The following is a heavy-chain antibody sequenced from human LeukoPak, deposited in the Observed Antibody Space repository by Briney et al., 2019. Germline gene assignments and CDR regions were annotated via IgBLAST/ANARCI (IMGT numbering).Heavy chain of an antibody. Sequence: TGGSLRLSCAASGFTFDDYAMHWVRQAPGKGLEWVSGISWNSGSIGYTDSVKGRFTISRDNAKNSLYLQMNSLRAEDTALYYCAKVWIMVRGAGAFDIWGQGTMVTVSS. D-gene: IGHD3-10*01. CDR3: AKVWIMVRGAGAFDI. CDR1: GFTFDDYA. J-gene: IGHJ3*02. CDR2: ISWNSGSI. V-gene: IGHV3-9*01.